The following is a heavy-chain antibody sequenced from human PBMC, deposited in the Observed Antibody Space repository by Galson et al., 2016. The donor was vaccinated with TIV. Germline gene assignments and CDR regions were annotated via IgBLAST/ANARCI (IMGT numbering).Heavy chain of an antibody. J-gene: IGHJ4*02. CDR2: LRYDGSNK. V-gene: IGHV3-30*02. CDR3: ARGNPGNPNF. CDR1: GFTFSSYG. D-gene: IGHD4-23*01. Sequence: SLRLSCAASGFTFSSYGMHWVRQAPGKGLEWVAFLRYDGSNKYYGDSVKGRFTISRDNVKNIVFLQMTALRVEDTAVYYCARGNPGNPNFWGQGTLVTVSS.